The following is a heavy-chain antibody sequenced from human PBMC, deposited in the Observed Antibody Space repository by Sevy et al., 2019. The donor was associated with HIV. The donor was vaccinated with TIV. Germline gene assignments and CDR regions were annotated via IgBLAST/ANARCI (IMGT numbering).Heavy chain of an antibody. CDR2: IWYDGSNK. CDR3: ARALDVNYYDSSGYYYGILDY. Sequence: GGSLRLSCAASGFTFSSYGMHWVRQAPGKGLEWVAVIWYDGSNKYYADSVKGRFTISRDNSKNTLYLQMNGLRAEDTAVYYCARALDVNYYDSSGYYYGILDYWGQGTLVTVSS. J-gene: IGHJ4*02. CDR1: GFTFSSYG. D-gene: IGHD3-22*01. V-gene: IGHV3-33*01.